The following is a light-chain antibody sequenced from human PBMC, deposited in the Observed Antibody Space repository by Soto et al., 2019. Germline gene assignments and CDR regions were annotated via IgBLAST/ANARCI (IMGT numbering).Light chain of an antibody. V-gene: IGKV1-33*01. CDR1: QDINDY. J-gene: IGKJ1*01. Sequence: QMTQSPSSLSASLGDRVTITCQASQDINDYSNWYQQKPGKAPRLLIYGASFLEVGVPSRFSGSGSGTHFTLTISSLQPEDVATYYCQSNYIVPWAFGQGTKVELK. CDR2: GAS. CDR3: QSNYIVPWA.